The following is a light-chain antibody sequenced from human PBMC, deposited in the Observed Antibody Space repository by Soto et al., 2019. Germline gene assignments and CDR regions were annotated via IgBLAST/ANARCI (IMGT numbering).Light chain of an antibody. CDR1: QSTSSY. CDR2: QAS. V-gene: IGKV1-5*03. J-gene: IGKJ5*01. CDR3: QQLNSYPH. Sequence: DIQMTQSPSTLSASVGDRVTITCRASQSTSSYLAWYQQKPGKAPKLLIYQASSLENGVPSRFSGSGSGTEFSLTISSLQPDDFATYYCQQLNSYPHFGQGTRLDIK.